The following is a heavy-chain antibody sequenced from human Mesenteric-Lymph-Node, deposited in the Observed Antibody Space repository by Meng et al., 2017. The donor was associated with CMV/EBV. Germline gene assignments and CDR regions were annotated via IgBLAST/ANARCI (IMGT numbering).Heavy chain of an antibody. D-gene: IGHD2-2*01. CDR2: ISGSGDNT. V-gene: IGHV3-23*01. J-gene: IGHJ6*02. Sequence: GESLKISCVASGFTFSSSAMSWVRQAPGKGLEWVSAISGSGDNTYYGDSMRGRVTISRDNSKNTVYLQMNSLRAEDTAVYYCARDRMHQLLLYYYYGMDVWGQGTTVTVSS. CDR1: GFTFSSSA. CDR3: ARDRMHQLLLYYYYGMDV.